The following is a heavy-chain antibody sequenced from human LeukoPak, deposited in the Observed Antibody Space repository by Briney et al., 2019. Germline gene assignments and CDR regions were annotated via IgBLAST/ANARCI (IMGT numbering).Heavy chain of an antibody. CDR3: ARHSFGWLQAHGDDY. CDR1: GYSFTSYW. D-gene: IGHD5-24*01. CDR2: IYPGDSDT. V-gene: IGHV5-51*07. J-gene: IGHJ4*02. Sequence: GESLQISCKGSGYSFTSYWIGWVHQMPGKGLEWMGIIYPGDSDTRYSPSFQGQVTISADKSISTAYLQWSSLKASDTAMYYCARHSFGWLQAHGDDYWGQGTLVTVSS.